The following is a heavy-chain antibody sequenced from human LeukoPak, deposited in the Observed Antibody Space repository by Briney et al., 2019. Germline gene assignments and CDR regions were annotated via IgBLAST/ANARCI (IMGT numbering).Heavy chain of an antibody. Sequence: GGSLRLSCEASGSTFSDYCMSWIRQAPGKGLEWVAYISSSGSTIYYADSVKGRFTISRDNSKNTLYLQMNSLRAEDTAVYYCARGPSGYHNTGGQGTLVTVSS. D-gene: IGHD5-12*01. V-gene: IGHV3-11*04. CDR3: ARGPSGYHNT. J-gene: IGHJ4*02. CDR2: ISSSGSTI. CDR1: GSTFSDYC.